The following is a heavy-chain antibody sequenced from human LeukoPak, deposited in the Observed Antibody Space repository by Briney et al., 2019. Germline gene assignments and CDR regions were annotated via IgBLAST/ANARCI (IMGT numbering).Heavy chain of an antibody. CDR3: ARDGTVATNWFDP. CDR2: IKSSGSS. D-gene: IGHD5-12*01. Sequence: SETLSLTCTVSGGSVSSYYWSWTRQPPGKGLERIGYIKSSGSSNYNPSLKSRVTISMDTSKNQFSLRLNSVTAADTAVYYCARDGTVATNWFDPWGQGTLVTVSS. J-gene: IGHJ5*02. CDR1: GGSVSSYY. V-gene: IGHV4-59*02.